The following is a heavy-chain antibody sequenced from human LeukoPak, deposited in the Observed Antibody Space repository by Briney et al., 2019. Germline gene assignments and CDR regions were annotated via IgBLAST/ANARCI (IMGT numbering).Heavy chain of an antibody. Sequence: GGSLRLSCAASGFPFSAYWMDWVRQAPGKEMEWVANINQDGSVQYYAASVRGRFTISRDNAKNSLYLQMSILKAEDTAIYYCSRSLDYLGQGALVTVSS. CDR2: INQDGSVQ. CDR3: SRSLDY. V-gene: IGHV3-7*01. CDR1: GFPFSAYW. J-gene: IGHJ4*02.